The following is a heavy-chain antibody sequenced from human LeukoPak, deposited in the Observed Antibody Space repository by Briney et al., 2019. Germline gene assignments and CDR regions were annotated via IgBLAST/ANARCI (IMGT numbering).Heavy chain of an antibody. Sequence: PGGSLRLSCAASGFTVSSNYMSWVRQAPGKGLEWVSVIYSGGSTYYADSVKGRFTISRDNSKNTLYLQMNSLRAEDTAVYYCARDRHDSSGYYAIYYYGMDVWGQGTTVTVSS. J-gene: IGHJ6*02. CDR2: IYSGGST. V-gene: IGHV3-66*01. D-gene: IGHD3-22*01. CDR1: GFTVSSNY. CDR3: ARDRHDSSGYYAIYYYGMDV.